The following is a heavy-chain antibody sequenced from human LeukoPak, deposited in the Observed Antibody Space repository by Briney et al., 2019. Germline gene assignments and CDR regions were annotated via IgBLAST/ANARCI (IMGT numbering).Heavy chain of an antibody. CDR3: AKDRGGSYFDY. J-gene: IGHJ4*02. CDR1: GFTFSSYS. V-gene: IGHV3-23*01. Sequence: PGGSLRLSCAASGFTFSSYSLNWVRQAPGKGLEWVSAISGSGGSTYYADSVKGRFTISRDNSKNTLYLQMNSLRAEDTAVYYCAKDRGGSYFDYWGQGTLVTVSS. D-gene: IGHD3-10*01. CDR2: ISGSGGST.